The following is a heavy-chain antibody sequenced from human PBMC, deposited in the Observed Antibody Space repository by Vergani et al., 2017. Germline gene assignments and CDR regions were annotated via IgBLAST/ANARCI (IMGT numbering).Heavy chain of an antibody. Sequence: ESGPVLVKPTETLTLTCTVSGFSLSNARMGVSWIRQPPGKALEWLAHIFSNDEKSYSTSLKSRLTISKDTSKSQVVLTMTNMDPVDTATYYCAREIGYCSGGSCYVHFDYWGQGTLVTVSS. CDR1: GFSLSNARMG. J-gene: IGHJ4*02. CDR2: IFSNDEK. D-gene: IGHD2-15*01. CDR3: AREIGYCSGGSCYVHFDY. V-gene: IGHV2-26*01.